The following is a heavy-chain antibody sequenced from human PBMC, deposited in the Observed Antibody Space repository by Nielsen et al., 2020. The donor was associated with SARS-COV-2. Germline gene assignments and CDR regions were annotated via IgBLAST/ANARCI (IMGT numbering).Heavy chain of an antibody. Sequence: SVKVSCKASGGTFSSYAISWVRQAPGQGLEWMGRIILILGIANYAQKFQGRVTITADKSTSTAYMELSSLRSEDTAVYYCAIGGNHDAFDIWGQGTMVTVSS. J-gene: IGHJ3*02. V-gene: IGHV1-69*04. D-gene: IGHD4-23*01. CDR2: IILILGIA. CDR1: GGTFSSYA. CDR3: AIGGNHDAFDI.